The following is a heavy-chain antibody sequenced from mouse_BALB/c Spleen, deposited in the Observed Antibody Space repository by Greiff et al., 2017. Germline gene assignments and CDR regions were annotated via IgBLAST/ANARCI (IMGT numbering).Heavy chain of an antibody. J-gene: IGHJ4*01. Sequence: VHLVESGPGLVAPSQSLSITCTVSGFSLTGYGVNWVRQPPGKGLEWLGMIWGDGSTDYNSALKSRLSISKDNSKSQVFLKMNSLQTDDTARYYCAIYYRYDGEYYYAMDYWGQGTSVTVSS. CDR3: AIYYRYDGEYYYAMDY. D-gene: IGHD2-14*01. V-gene: IGHV2-6-7*01. CDR1: GFSLTGYG. CDR2: IWGDGST.